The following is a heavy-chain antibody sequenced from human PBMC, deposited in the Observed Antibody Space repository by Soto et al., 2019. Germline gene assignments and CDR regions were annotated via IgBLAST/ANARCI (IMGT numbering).Heavy chain of an antibody. CDR2: LANDGSYQ. CDR3: ARSSRVSSWYAPDY. CDR1: GFTFSGYG. Sequence: QVQLVESGGGVVQPGRSLRLSCAASGFTFSGYGMHWVRQAPGEGLQWVAVLANDGSYQYYADSLKGRFTISRDNSKNTLYLQMDRLRPEDTAVYYCARSSRVSSWYAPDYWGQGTLVTVSP. V-gene: IGHV3-30*03. J-gene: IGHJ4*02. D-gene: IGHD6-13*01.